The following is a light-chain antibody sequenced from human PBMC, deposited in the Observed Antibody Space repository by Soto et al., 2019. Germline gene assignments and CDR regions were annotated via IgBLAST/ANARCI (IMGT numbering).Light chain of an antibody. Sequence: DIVMTQTPLSLPVTPGEPASISCRSSQSLLNSDDGNTYLDWYLQKPGQSPQLLISTLSYRASGVPDRFSGSGSGTDFTLKISRVEAEDVGVYYCMQRIEFPYTFGQGTKVDIK. V-gene: IGKV2-40*01. CDR2: TLS. J-gene: IGKJ2*01. CDR1: QSLLNSDDGNTY. CDR3: MQRIEFPYT.